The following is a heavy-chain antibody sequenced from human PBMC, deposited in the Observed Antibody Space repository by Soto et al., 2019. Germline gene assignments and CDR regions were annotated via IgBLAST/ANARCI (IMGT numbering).Heavy chain of an antibody. Sequence: QVQLVQSGAEVKKPGASVKVSCKASGYTFTNHDINWVRQATGQGLEWMGWMNPNSGNTGYAQKFQGRVTMTRNTSISTAYMELSSVRSEDTAVYYCERDRLAVAGDYWGQGTLVTVSS. D-gene: IGHD6-13*01. CDR2: MNPNSGNT. V-gene: IGHV1-8*01. CDR1: GYTFTNHD. CDR3: ERDRLAVAGDY. J-gene: IGHJ4*02.